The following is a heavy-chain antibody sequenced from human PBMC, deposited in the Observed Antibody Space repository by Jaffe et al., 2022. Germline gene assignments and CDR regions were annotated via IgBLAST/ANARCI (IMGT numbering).Heavy chain of an antibody. J-gene: IGHJ4*02. Sequence: QVQLQQWGAGLLKPSETLSLTCAVYGGSFSGYYWSWIRQPPGKGLEWIGEINHSGSTNYNPSLKSRVTISVDTSKNQFSLKLSSVTAADTAVYYCARGRGLWFGELPHPPDYWGQGTLVTVSS. V-gene: IGHV4-34*01. CDR2: INHSGST. D-gene: IGHD3-10*01. CDR1: GGSFSGYY. CDR3: ARGRGLWFGELPHPPDY.